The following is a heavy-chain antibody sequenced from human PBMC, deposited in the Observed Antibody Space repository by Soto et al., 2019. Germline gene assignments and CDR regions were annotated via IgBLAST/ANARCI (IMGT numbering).Heavy chain of an antibody. Sequence: SVKVSCKASGGTFSSYAISWVRQAPGQRLEWMGGIIPIFVTANYAQKFQGRVTITADESTRTAYMELSSLRSEDTAVYYCARERGGDGKSFYFDYWGQGTLVTVSS. CDR1: GGTFSSYA. CDR3: ARERGGDGKSFYFDY. CDR2: IIPIFVTA. V-gene: IGHV1-69*13. J-gene: IGHJ4*02. D-gene: IGHD2-21*01.